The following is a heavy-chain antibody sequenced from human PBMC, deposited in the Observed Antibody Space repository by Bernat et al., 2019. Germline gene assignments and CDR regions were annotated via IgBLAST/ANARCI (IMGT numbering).Heavy chain of an antibody. V-gene: IGHV3-30*18. CDR2: ISYDGSNK. CDR1: GFTFSSYG. D-gene: IGHD6-19*01. Sequence: VQLVESGGGLVKPGGSLRLSCAASGFTFSSYGMHWVRQAPGKGLEWVAVISYDGSNKYYADSVKGRFTISRDNSKNTLYLQMNVLRAEDTAVYYCAKDLWYSSAAFDIWGQGTMVTVSS. J-gene: IGHJ3*02. CDR3: AKDLWYSSAAFDI.